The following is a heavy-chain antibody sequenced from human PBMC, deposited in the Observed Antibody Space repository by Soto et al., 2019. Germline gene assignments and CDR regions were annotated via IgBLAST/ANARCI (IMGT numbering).Heavy chain of an antibody. Sequence: SETLSLTCTVSGGSISNYYWTWVRQPPGKGLEWIGYVYYSGSTNYNPSLESRVTISIDASKNQFSLKVKSVTAADTAVSYCATGRGYYIHTLDKYYYYGMDVWHQGTTATVSS. CDR3: ATGRGYYIHTLDKYYYYGMDV. CDR1: GGSISNYY. V-gene: IGHV4-59*12. CDR2: VYYSGST. D-gene: IGHD3-3*01. J-gene: IGHJ6*02.